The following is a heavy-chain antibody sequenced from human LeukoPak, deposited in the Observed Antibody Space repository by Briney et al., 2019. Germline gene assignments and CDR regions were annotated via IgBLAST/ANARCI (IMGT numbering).Heavy chain of an antibody. CDR3: ARDRPCSGGSCYWFDP. D-gene: IGHD2-15*01. Sequence: ASVKVSCKASGYTFTRYYMHWVRQAPGQGLEWMGIINPSGGSTRYAQKFQGRVIMTRDMSTSTVYMELSSLRSEDTAVYHCARDRPCSGGSCYWFDPWGQGTLVTVSS. V-gene: IGHV1-46*01. CDR2: INPSGGST. CDR1: GYTFTRYY. J-gene: IGHJ5*02.